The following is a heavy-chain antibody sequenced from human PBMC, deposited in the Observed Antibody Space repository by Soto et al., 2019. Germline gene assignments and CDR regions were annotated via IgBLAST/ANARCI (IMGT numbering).Heavy chain of an antibody. Sequence: SETLSLTCTVSGGSISSGGYYWSWIRQHPGKGLEWIGYIYYSGSTYYNPSLKSRVTISVDTSKNQFSLKLSSVTAADTAVYYCARVQYSYGSLYYYYGMDVWGQGTTVTVSS. V-gene: IGHV4-31*03. D-gene: IGHD5-18*01. CDR3: ARVQYSYGSLYYYYGMDV. CDR1: GGSISSGGYY. CDR2: IYYSGST. J-gene: IGHJ6*02.